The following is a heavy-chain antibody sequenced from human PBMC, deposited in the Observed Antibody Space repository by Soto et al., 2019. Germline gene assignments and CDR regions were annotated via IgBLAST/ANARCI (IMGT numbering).Heavy chain of an antibody. CDR3: ARDSRNWYIDY. CDR1: GSTFTNYH. D-gene: IGHD6-13*01. J-gene: IGHJ4*02. CDR2: IKPNSDTT. V-gene: IGHV1-46*01. Sequence: GASVKVSCKASGSTFTNYHMHWVRQAPGQGLEWMGIIKPNSDTTTYAQKFQGRVTMTRDTSTNTVYMELSSLKSEDTAVYYCARDSRNWYIDYWGQGTLVTVPQ.